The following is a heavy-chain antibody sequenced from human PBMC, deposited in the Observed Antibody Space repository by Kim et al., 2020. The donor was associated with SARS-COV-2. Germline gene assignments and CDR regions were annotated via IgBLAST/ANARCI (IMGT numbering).Heavy chain of an antibody. Sequence: SHPSPKTRVTISLHTSQNQFSLRLTSVAAADTAVYYCARHKGSGWPYFDYWGRGSLVTVSS. CDR3: ARHKGSGWPYFDY. J-gene: IGHJ4*02. V-gene: IGHV4-59*08. D-gene: IGHD6-19*01.